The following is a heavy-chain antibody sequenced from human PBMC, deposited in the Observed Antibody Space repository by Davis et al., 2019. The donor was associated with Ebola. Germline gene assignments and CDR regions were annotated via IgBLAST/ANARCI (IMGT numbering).Heavy chain of an antibody. CDR2: ISSSGSTI. CDR3: ARALSSSEGVWYYYYYGMDV. CDR1: GFTFSDYY. Sequence: GESLKISCAASGFTFSDYYMSWIRQAPGKGLEWVSYISSSGSTIYYADSVKGRFTISRDNAKNSLYLQMNGLRAEDTAVYYCARALSSSEGVWYYYYYGMDVWGQGTTVTVSS. V-gene: IGHV3-11*01. D-gene: IGHD6-13*01. J-gene: IGHJ6*02.